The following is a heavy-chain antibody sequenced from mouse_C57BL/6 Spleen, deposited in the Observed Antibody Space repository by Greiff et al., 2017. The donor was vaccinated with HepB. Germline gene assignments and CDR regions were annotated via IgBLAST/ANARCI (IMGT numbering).Heavy chain of an antibody. CDR2: IDPETGGT. D-gene: IGHD4-1*01. CDR1: GYTFTDYE. Sequence: QVQLQQSGAELVRPGASVTLSCKASGYTFTDYEMHWVKQTPVHGLEWIGAIDPETGGTAHNQKFKGKAILTADKSSSTAYMELRSLTSEDSAVYYCTREGTGAFAYWGQGTLVTVSA. V-gene: IGHV1-15*01. J-gene: IGHJ3*01. CDR3: TREGTGAFAY.